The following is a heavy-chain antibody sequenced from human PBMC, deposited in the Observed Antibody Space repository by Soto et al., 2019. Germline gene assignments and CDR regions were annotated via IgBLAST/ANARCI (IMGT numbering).Heavy chain of an antibody. D-gene: IGHD3-3*01. Sequence: SETLSLTCTVSGGSISSSSYYWGWIRQPPGKGLEWIGSIYYSGSTYYNPSLKSRVTISVDTSKNQFSLKLSSVTAADTAVYYCARMLYDFWSGYYLHVDYWGQGTLVTVSS. CDR2: IYYSGST. J-gene: IGHJ4*02. V-gene: IGHV4-39*01. CDR3: ARMLYDFWSGYYLHVDY. CDR1: GGSISSSSYY.